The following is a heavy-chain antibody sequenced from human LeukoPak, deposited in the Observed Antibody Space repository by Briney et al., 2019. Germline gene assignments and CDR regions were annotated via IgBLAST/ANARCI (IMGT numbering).Heavy chain of an antibody. CDR1: GFTFSSYS. CDR2: ISSSSSYI. J-gene: IGHJ5*02. CDR3: ARVVVAATGGLDP. V-gene: IGHV3-21*01. Sequence: GGSLRLSCAASGFTFSSYSMNWVRQAPGKGLEWVSSISSSSSYIYYADSAKGRFTISRDNAKNSLYLQMNSLRAEDTAVYYCARVVVAATGGLDPWGQGTLVTVSS. D-gene: IGHD2-15*01.